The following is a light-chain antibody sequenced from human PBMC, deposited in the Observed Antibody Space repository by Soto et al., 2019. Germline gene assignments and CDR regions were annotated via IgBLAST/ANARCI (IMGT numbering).Light chain of an antibody. V-gene: IGLV2-8*01. J-gene: IGLJ1*01. CDR3: SSYAGSNNIV. CDR2: ELR. CDR1: RRDVGGYNF. Sequence: QSVLTQPPSAPGSPGRAVTISCTGARRDVGGYNFGPWYQHHPGKATQLLIHELRKRGSGVPDRLSSSRSGNKGSPTASALQAEDEADYYCSSYAGSNNIVFGTGTTVTVL.